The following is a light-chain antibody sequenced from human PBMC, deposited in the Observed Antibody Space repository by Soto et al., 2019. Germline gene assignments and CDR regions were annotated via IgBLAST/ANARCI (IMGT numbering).Light chain of an antibody. Sequence: ETVMTQSPGTLSVSLGERATLSCRPSQSVSIHLAWYQQKPGQAPRLLIYDXXXXXXXXXXXXSXSGSGTEFTLTISSLQSEDFAVYYCQQYNNWPYTFGQGTKVDIK. V-gene: IGKV3-15*01. CDR1: QSVSIH. J-gene: IGKJ2*01. CDR3: QQYNNWPYT. CDR2: DXX.